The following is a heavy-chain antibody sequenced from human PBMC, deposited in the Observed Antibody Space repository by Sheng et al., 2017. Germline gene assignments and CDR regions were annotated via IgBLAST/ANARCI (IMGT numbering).Heavy chain of an antibody. CDR2: ISSSGSTI. Sequence: QVQLVESGGGLVKPGGSLRLSCAASGFTFSDYYMSWIRQAPGKGLEWVSYISSSGSTIYYADSVKGRFTISRDNAKNSLYLQMNSLRAEDTAVYYCARGGAPYDFWSGYYTWYYYYYMDVWGKGTTVTVSS. J-gene: IGHJ6*03. V-gene: IGHV3-11*04. D-gene: IGHD3-3*01. CDR3: ARGGAPYDFWSGYYTWYYYYYMDV. CDR1: GFTFSDYY.